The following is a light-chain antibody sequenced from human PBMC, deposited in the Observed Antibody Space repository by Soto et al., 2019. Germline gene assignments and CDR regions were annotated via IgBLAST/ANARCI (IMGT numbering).Light chain of an antibody. CDR1: SSDVGRYHL. V-gene: IGLV2-23*01. J-gene: IGLJ2*01. Sequence: QSALTQPASVSGSPGQSITISCTGTSSDVGRYHLVSWYQQHPGKAPKLMIFEDTERPSGVSNRFSGSKSGNTASLTICGLQTEDEADYYCCSYAGGTSVVFGGGTKLTVL. CDR2: EDT. CDR3: CSYAGGTSVV.